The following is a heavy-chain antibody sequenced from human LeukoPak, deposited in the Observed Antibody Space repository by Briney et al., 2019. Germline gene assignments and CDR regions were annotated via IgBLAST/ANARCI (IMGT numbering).Heavy chain of an antibody. J-gene: IGHJ6*02. V-gene: IGHV3-33*01. CDR3: ARVGPPYGMDV. CDR1: GFTFSSYG. Sequence: GRSLRLSCAASGFTFSSYGMHWVRQAPGKGLEWVAVIWYDGSNKYYADSVKGRFTISRDNSKNTLYLQMNSLRAEDTAVYYCARVGPPYGMDVWGHGTTVTVSS. CDR2: IWYDGSNK.